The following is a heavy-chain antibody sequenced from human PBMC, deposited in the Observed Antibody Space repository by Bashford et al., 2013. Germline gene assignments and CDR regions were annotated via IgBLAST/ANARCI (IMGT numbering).Heavy chain of an antibody. CDR2: IYYSGST. J-gene: IGHJ4*02. CDR1: GGSISSYY. D-gene: IGHD3-22*01. Sequence: SETLSLTCTVSGGSISSYYWSWIRQPPGKGLEWIGYIYYSGSTNYNPSPKSRVTISVDTSKNQFSLKLSSVTAADTAVYYCARGVYDSSGYYYFDYWGQGPWSPSPQ. V-gene: IGHV4-59*01. CDR3: ARGVYDSSGYYYFDY.